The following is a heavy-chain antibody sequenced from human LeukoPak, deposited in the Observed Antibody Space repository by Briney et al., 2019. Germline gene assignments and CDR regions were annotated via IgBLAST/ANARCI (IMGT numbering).Heavy chain of an antibody. D-gene: IGHD6-19*01. CDR2: ISYDGSNK. V-gene: IGHV3-30*04. CDR3: ARVAYSSGWYPSYYYYYYMDV. CDR1: DFAFSGSD. J-gene: IGHJ6*03. Sequence: GGSLRLSCAASDFAFSGSDMHWVRQAPGKGLEWVAVISYDGSNKYYADSVKGRFTISRDNSKNTLYLQMNSLRAEDTAVYYCARVAYSSGWYPSYYYYYYMDVWGKGTTVTVSS.